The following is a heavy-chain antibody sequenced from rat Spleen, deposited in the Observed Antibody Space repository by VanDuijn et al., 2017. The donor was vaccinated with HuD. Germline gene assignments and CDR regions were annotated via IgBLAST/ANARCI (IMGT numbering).Heavy chain of an antibody. CDR3: TTVTY. J-gene: IGHJ3*01. Sequence: EVELVESGGGSLQPGRSMKLSCAASGFTFSKYDMAWVRQAPTKGLEWVASISYDGGSTYYRDSVKGRFTISRDNAKSSLYLQMDSLRSEDAATYYCTTVTYWGQGTLVTVSS. CDR1: GFTFSKYD. V-gene: IGHV5-20*01. CDR2: ISYDGGST.